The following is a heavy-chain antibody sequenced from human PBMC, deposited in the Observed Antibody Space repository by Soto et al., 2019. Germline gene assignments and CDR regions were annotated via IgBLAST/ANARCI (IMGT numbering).Heavy chain of an antibody. D-gene: IGHD1-26*01. J-gene: IGHJ5*02. Sequence: GASVKVSCKASGYTFTSYGISWVRQAPGQGLEWMGWISAYNGNTNYAQKLQGRVTMTTDTSTSTAYMELRSLRSDDTAVYYCARGVSAYRYSGSYRCNWFDPWGQGTLVTV. CDR3: ARGVSAYRYSGSYRCNWFDP. V-gene: IGHV1-18*01. CDR2: ISAYNGNT. CDR1: GYTFTSYG.